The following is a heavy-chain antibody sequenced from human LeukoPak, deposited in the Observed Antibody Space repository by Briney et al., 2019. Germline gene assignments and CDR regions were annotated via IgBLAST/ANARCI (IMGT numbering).Heavy chain of an antibody. Sequence: SGSTNYNPSLKSRVTISVDTSKNQFSLKLSSVTAADTAVYYCARARRLGYSYGYGSVDYWGQGTLVTVSS. D-gene: IGHD5-18*01. J-gene: IGHJ4*02. CDR2: SGST. CDR3: ARARRLGYSYGYGSVDY. V-gene: IGHV4-34*01.